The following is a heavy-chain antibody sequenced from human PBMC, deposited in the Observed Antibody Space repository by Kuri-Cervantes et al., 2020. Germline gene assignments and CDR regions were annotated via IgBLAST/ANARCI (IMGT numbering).Heavy chain of an antibody. V-gene: IGHV3-30-3*01. J-gene: IGHJ4*02. CDR1: GFTFSSFA. CDR2: ISYDGSEE. D-gene: IGHD1-26*01. Sequence: GESLKISCAASGFTFSSFAMHWVRQAPGKGLEWVAVISYDGSEESYADSVRGRFTISRDNSKNTLYLEMNSLRPEDTAVYFCARDGGIRKCDYWGQGTLVTVSS. CDR3: ARDGGIRKCDY.